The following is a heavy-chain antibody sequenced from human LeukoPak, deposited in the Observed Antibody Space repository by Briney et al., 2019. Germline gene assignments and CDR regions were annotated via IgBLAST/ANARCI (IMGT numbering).Heavy chain of an antibody. V-gene: IGHV4-39*01. CDR3: ARHDRSVAVAGSFDF. J-gene: IGHJ4*02. Sequence: PSETLSLTCTVSGGSISTTSFYWAWIRQPPGKGLEWIGSIYFSGTTHYNPSLKSRVTISVDTSKNNFSLKLTSLTVADTAVYYCARHDRSVAVAGSFDFWGQGTLVTVSS. CDR1: GGSISTTSFY. CDR2: IYFSGTT. D-gene: IGHD6-19*01.